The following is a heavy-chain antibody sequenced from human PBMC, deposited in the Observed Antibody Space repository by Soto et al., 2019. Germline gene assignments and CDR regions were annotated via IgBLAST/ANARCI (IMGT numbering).Heavy chain of an antibody. V-gene: IGHV4-39*02. J-gene: IGHJ5*02. Sequence: SETLSLTCTVSGGSISSSSYYWGWIRQPPGKGLEWIGSIYYSGSTYYNPSLKSRVTISVDTSKNQFSLKLSSVTAADTAVYYCARDSYCSSTSCYSNNWFDPWGQGTLVTVSS. CDR2: IYYSGST. D-gene: IGHD2-2*01. CDR3: ARDSYCSSTSCYSNNWFDP. CDR1: GGSISSSSYY.